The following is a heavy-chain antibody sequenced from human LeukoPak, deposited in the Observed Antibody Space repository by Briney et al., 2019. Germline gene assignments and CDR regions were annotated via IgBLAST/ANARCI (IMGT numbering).Heavy chain of an antibody. CDR1: GFIFRDFS. Sequence: GGSLRLSCSVSGFIFRDFSMSWVRQAPGKGLEWVAKMNEYGSEIFYVDSVKGRFTISRDNGKNSLYLQMNRLRAEDTAVYYCARRGIISGWYSAYYFDYWGQGTLVTVSS. CDR2: MNEYGSEI. J-gene: IGHJ4*02. V-gene: IGHV3-7*01. D-gene: IGHD6-19*01. CDR3: ARRGIISGWYSAYYFDY.